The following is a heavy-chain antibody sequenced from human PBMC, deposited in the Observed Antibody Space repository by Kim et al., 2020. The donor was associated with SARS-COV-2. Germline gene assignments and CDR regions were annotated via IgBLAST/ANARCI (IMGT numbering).Heavy chain of an antibody. D-gene: IGHD5-12*01. CDR2: INSGKGNT. Sequence: ASVKVSCKASGYTFTTYNIHWVRQAPGQGLEWMGWINSGKGNTKYSQKFQGRVPISRDTSASTDYMELSSLGAEDTAVYYCVTGGGPAWGQGTLVTVSS. CDR1: GYTFTTYN. CDR3: VTGGGPA. V-gene: IGHV1-3*04. J-gene: IGHJ4*02.